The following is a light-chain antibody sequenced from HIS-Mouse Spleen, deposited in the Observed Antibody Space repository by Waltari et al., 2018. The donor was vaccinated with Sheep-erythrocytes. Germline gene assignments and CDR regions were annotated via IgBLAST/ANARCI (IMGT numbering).Light chain of an antibody. CDR2: KVS. J-gene: IGKJ2*02. CDR3: MQGTHWPRT. CDR1: QSLVHSDGNTY. V-gene: IGKV2-30*02. Sequence: DVVMTQSPLSLPVTLGQPASISCRSSQSLVHSDGNTYLNWFQQRPGQSPRRLIYKVSNRDSGVPDRFSGSVAGADVTLKISRVEAEDVGVYYCMQGTHWPRTFGQGTKLEIK.